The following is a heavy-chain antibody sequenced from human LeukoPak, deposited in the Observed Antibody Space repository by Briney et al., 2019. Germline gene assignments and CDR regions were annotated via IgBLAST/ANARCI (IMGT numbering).Heavy chain of an antibody. CDR1: GYTFTGYY. CDR2: INPNSGGT. Sequence: ASVKVSCKASGYTFTGYYMHWVRQAPGQGLEWMGRINPNSGGTNYAQKFQGRVTMTRDTDISTAYMELSRLRSDDTAVYYCARGLLHWNYYDSSGSAEISCWGQGTLVTVSS. J-gene: IGHJ4*02. D-gene: IGHD3-22*01. CDR3: ARGLLHWNYYDSSGSAEISC. V-gene: IGHV1-2*06.